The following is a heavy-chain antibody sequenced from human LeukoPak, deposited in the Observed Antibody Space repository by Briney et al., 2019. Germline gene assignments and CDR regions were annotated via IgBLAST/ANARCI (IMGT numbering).Heavy chain of an antibody. Sequence: GGSLRLSCAASGLSFSNYWMLWVREVPEKGLEWVSRIKSDGTGATYAASVDGRFTISRDNAERTLYLQMNSLRAEDTATYYCARDRDGPDCYMDVWGKGTTVTVSS. D-gene: IGHD5-24*01. CDR2: IKSDGTGA. CDR3: ARDRDGPDCYMDV. J-gene: IGHJ6*03. V-gene: IGHV3-74*01. CDR1: GLSFSNYW.